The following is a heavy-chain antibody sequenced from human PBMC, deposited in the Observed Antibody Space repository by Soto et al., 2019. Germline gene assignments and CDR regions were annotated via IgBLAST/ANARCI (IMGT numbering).Heavy chain of an antibody. J-gene: IGHJ4*02. Sequence: EVQLLESGGGLVQPGGSLRLSCAASGFTFSSYAMSWVRQAPGKGLEWVSAISGSGGSTYYADSVKGRFTISRDNSKXXLXLXRNSLRAEDTAVYYCAKDRLLVPAAATYYYGSGSVYWGQGTLVTVSS. D-gene: IGHD3-10*01. CDR2: ISGSGGST. V-gene: IGHV3-23*01. CDR3: AKDRLLVPAAATYYYGSGSVY. CDR1: GFTFSSYA.